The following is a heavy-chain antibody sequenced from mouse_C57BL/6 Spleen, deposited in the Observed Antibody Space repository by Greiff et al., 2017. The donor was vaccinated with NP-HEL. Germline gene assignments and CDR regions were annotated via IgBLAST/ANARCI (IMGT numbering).Heavy chain of an antibody. Sequence: QVQLKQPGAELVKPGASVKMSCKASGYTFTSYWITWVKQRPGQALEWIGDIYPGSGSTNYNEKFKSKATLTVDTSSSTAYMQLSSLTSEDSAVYYCARAITTVVEAMDYWGQGTSVTVSS. D-gene: IGHD1-1*01. CDR2: IYPGSGST. V-gene: IGHV1-55*01. CDR3: ARAITTVVEAMDY. CDR1: GYTFTSYW. J-gene: IGHJ4*01.